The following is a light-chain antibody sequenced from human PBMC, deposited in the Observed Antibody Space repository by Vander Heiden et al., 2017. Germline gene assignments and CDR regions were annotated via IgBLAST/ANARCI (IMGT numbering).Light chain of an antibody. J-gene: IGLJ2*01. CDR3: NSRDSSGNHLVV. V-gene: IGLV3-19*01. Sequence: SSELTQDPAVSVPLGQTVRITCTGDSLRSYYASWYQQKPGQAPVLVIYGKNNRPSGIPDRFSGSSSGNTASLTITGAQAEDEADYYCNSRDSSGNHLVVFGGGTKLTVL. CDR1: SLRSYY. CDR2: GKN.